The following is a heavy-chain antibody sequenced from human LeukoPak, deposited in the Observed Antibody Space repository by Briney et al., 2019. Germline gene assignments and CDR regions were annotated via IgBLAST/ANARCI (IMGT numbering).Heavy chain of an antibody. D-gene: IGHD3-22*01. V-gene: IGHV1-69*13. CDR3: ARGTTYYYDSSGYYFDY. CDR1: GGTFSSYA. Sequence: ASVKVSCKASGGTFSSYAISWVRQAPGQGLEWMGGIIPIFGTANYAQKFQGRVTITADESTSTAYMELSSLRSEDTAVYYCARGTTYYYDSSGYYFDYWGQGTLVTVSS. J-gene: IGHJ4*02. CDR2: IIPIFGTA.